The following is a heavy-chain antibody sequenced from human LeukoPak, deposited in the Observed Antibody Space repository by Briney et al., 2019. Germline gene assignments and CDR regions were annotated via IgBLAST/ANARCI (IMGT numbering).Heavy chain of an antibody. CDR2: INTNTGNP. V-gene: IGHV7-4-1*02. Sequence: ASVKVSCKASGYTFTSYAMNWVRQAPGQGLEWMGWINTNTGNPTYAQGFTGRFVFSLDTSFSTAYLQISSLKAEDTAVYYCARTQSGWFGELGAFDIWGQGTMVTVSS. J-gene: IGHJ3*02. CDR3: ARTQSGWFGELGAFDI. D-gene: IGHD3-10*01. CDR1: GYTFTSYA.